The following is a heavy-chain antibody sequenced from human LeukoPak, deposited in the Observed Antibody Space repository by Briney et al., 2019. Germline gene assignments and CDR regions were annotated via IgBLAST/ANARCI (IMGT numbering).Heavy chain of an antibody. CDR2: IYYSGST. CDR1: GGSISSYY. V-gene: IGHV4-59*01. D-gene: IGHD5/OR15-5a*01. CDR3: ARDVYDAFDI. J-gene: IGHJ3*02. Sequence: SETLSLTCTVSGGSISSYYWSWIRQPPGKGLEWIGYIYYSGSTNYNPSLKSRVTISVDTSKNQFSLKLSPVTAADTAVYYCARDVYDAFDIWGQGTMVTVSS.